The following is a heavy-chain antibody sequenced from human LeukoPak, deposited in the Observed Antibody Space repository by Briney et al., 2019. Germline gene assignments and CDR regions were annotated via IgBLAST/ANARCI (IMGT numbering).Heavy chain of an antibody. CDR3: TRHVSTTRWFDP. V-gene: IGHV3-74*01. J-gene: IGHJ5*02. CDR1: GFTFSSYW. Sequence: PGGSLRLSCAASGFTFSSYWMHWVRQAPGKGLVWVSRIKSDGSTTNYADSVKGRFTISRDNAENTLYLQMNSLRVEDTAVYYCTRHVSTTRWFDPWGQGTLVTVSS. CDR2: IKSDGSTT. D-gene: IGHD2-15*01.